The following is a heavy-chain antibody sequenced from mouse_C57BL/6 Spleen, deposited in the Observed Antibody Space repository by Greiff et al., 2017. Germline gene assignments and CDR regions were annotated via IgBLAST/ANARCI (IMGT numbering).Heavy chain of an antibody. CDR1: GFTFSGYG. D-gene: IGHD1-1*02. V-gene: IGHV5-17*01. CDR3: AGPYGNYAMDY. J-gene: IGHJ4*01. Sequence: EVKVVESGGGLVKPGGSLKLSCAASGFTFSGYGMHWVRQAPEKGLEWVAYISSGGSTIYYADTVKGRFTISRDNAKNTLCLQMTSLRSEDTAVYYCAGPYGNYAMDYWGQGTLVTVSS. CDR2: ISSGGSTI.